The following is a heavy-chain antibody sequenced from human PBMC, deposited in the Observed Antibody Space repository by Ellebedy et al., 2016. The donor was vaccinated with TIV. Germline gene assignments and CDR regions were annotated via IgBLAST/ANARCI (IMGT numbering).Heavy chain of an antibody. V-gene: IGHV3-30*18. CDR1: GFTFSSYD. CDR2: ISNDANNK. J-gene: IGHJ4*02. D-gene: IGHD1-7*01. Sequence: GESLKISCAASGFTFSSYDMHWVRQAPGKGLEWLALISNDANNKYYADSVKGRFTISRDNSKNTLYLQMSRLRAEDKAVYYCAKLPVAYNWNYADDYWGQGALVTVSS. CDR3: AKLPVAYNWNYADDY.